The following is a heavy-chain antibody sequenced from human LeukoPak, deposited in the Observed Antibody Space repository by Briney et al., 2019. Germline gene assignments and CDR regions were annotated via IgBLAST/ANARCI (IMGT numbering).Heavy chain of an antibody. D-gene: IGHD6-19*01. CDR1: GGSISSYY. CDR2: IYYTGST. V-gene: IGHV4-59*01. Sequence: LETLSLTCTVSGGSISSYYWSWIRQPPGKGLEWIGCIYYTGSTNYNPSLKSRVTISVDTSKNQFSLKLSSVTAADTAVYYCATGRAYSSVDYWGQGTLVTLSS. J-gene: IGHJ4*02. CDR3: ATGRAYSSVDY.